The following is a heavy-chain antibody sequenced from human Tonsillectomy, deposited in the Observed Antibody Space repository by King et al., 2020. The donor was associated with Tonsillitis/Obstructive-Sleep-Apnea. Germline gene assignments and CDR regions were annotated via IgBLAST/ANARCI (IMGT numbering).Heavy chain of an antibody. CDR3: AKNYYDSSGPRYFYYYMDV. J-gene: IGHJ6*03. CDR2: ISSSGGST. D-gene: IGHD3-22*01. Sequence: VQLVESGGGLVQPGGSLRLSCAACGFTFNTYDMSGVRQAPGKGLEWVSAISSSGGSTYYADSGKGRFTISRDNSKNTLYLQMNSLRAEDTAVYYCAKNYYDSSGPRYFYYYMDVWGRGTTVTVSS. V-gene: IGHV3-23*04. CDR1: GFTFNTYD.